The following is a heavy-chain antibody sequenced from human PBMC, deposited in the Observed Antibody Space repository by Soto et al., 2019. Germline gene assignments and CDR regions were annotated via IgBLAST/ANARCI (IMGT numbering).Heavy chain of an antibody. V-gene: IGHV3-23*01. D-gene: IGHD3-22*01. J-gene: IGHJ4*02. CDR2: ISGSGGST. CDR3: AKVHRQWLLTPIDY. Sequence: GGSLRLSCAASGFTFSSYAMSWVRQAPGKGLEWVSAISGSGGSTYYADSVKGRFTVSRDNSKNTLYLQMNSLRAEDTAVYYCAKVHRQWLLTPIDYWGQGTLVTVSS. CDR1: GFTFSSYA.